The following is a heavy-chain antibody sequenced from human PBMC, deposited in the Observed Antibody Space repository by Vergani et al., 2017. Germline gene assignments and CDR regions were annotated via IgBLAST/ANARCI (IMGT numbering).Heavy chain of an antibody. V-gene: IGHV4-59*11. CDR1: GGSISSHY. J-gene: IGHJ5*02. Sequence: QVQLQESGPGLVKPSETLSLTCTVSGGSISSHYWSWIRQPPGKGLEWIGYIYYSGSTNYNPSLKSRVTISVDTSKNQFSLKLSSVTAADTAVYYCAREGFFWSGYYTSNWFDPWGQGTLVTVSS. CDR2: IYYSGST. D-gene: IGHD3-3*01. CDR3: AREGFFWSGYYTSNWFDP.